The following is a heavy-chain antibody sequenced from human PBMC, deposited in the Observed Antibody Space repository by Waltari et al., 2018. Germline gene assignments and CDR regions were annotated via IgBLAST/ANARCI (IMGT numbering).Heavy chain of an antibody. CDR1: GYTFTSYD. J-gene: IGHJ6*02. CDR3: ASWGRPASYGYYGMDV. Sequence: QVQLVQSGAEVKKPGASVKVSCKASGYTFTSYDINWVRQATGQGLEWMGWMNPNSGNTGYAQKFQGRVTITRNTSISTAYMELSSLRSEDTAVYYCASWGRPASYGYYGMDVWGQGTTVTVSS. V-gene: IGHV1-8*03. D-gene: IGHD3-16*01. CDR2: MNPNSGNT.